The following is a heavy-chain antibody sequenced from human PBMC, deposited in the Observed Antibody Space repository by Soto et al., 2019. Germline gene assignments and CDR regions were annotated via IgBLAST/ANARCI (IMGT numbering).Heavy chain of an antibody. CDR3: TTTGTIDH. Sequence: KSGGSLRLSCAASGFTFSNAWMTWVRQAPGKGLEWIGRIKSKTDGGTIYYAAAVKGRFTISRDDSKNTVYLQMNSLKTEDTDVYYCTTTGTIDHWGQGTMVTVSS. J-gene: IGHJ4*02. V-gene: IGHV3-15*01. D-gene: IGHD1-1*01. CDR1: GFTFSNAW. CDR2: IKSKTDGGTI.